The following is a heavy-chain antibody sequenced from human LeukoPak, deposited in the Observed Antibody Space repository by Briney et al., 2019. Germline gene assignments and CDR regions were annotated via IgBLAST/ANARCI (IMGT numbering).Heavy chain of an antibody. J-gene: IGHJ4*02. D-gene: IGHD3-22*01. CDR3: ACNFADYYDTTGYYYSFDY. CDR1: GFTFSTYG. V-gene: IGHV3-30*02. CDR2: IRYDGSHK. Sequence: GGSLRLSCAASGFTFSTYGMHWVRQAPGKGLEWLTFIRYDGSHKYYADSVKGRFTISRDNSKNTLYLQMNTLRAADTAVYYCACNFADYYDTTGYYYSFDYWGQRTLVSVSS.